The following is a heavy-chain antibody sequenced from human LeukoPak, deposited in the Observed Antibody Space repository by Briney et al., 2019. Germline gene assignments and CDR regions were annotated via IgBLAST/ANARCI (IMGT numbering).Heavy chain of an antibody. Sequence: SETLSLTCTVSGGSISSYYWSWIRQPAGKGLEWIGRIYTSGSTNYNPSLKSRVTMSVDTSKNWFSLKLSSVTAADTAVYYCAGDTAMVTEFFFAYYWGQGTLVTVSS. V-gene: IGHV4-4*07. D-gene: IGHD5-18*01. CDR2: IYTSGST. J-gene: IGHJ4*02. CDR1: GGSISSYY. CDR3: AGDTAMVTEFFFAYY.